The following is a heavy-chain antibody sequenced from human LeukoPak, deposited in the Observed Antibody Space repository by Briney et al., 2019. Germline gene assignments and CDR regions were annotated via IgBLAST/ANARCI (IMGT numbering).Heavy chain of an antibody. Sequence: ASVKVSCKASGYTFTGYYMHWVRQAPGQGLEWMGWINPNSGGTNYAQKFQGRVTMTRDTSISTAYMELSRLRSDDTAVYYCARAVPKYCSGGSCSDYWGQGTLVTVSS. J-gene: IGHJ4*02. CDR2: INPNSGGT. D-gene: IGHD2-15*01. CDR1: GYTFTGYY. CDR3: ARAVPKYCSGGSCSDY. V-gene: IGHV1-2*02.